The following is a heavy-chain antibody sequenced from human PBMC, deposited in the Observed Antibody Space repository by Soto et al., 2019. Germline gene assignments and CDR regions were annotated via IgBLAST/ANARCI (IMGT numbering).Heavy chain of an antibody. CDR2: IRSEANSYAT. J-gene: IGHJ4*02. CDR1: GFTFSCSA. D-gene: IGHD2-15*01. Sequence: GGSLRLSCAASGFTFSCSAMHWVRQASGKGLEWVGRIRSEANSYATAYAASVKGRFTISRDDSKNTAYLQMNSLKTEDTAVYYCTSHWMGSGLFDEWGQGTLVTVSS. CDR3: TSHWMGSGLFDE. V-gene: IGHV3-73*01.